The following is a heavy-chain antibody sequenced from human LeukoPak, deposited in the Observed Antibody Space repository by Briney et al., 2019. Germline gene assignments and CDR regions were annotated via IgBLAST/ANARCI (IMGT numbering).Heavy chain of an antibody. V-gene: IGHV3-64*01. CDR1: GFTFSSFF. Sequence: GGSLRLSCAASGFTFSSFFMHWVRQAPGKGLESVSAVSSNGDSTYYANSVKGRFTISRDNSKNTVYLQMGSLRPEDMAVYYCARRGNALNALDYWGLGTLVTVSS. CDR2: VSSNGDST. J-gene: IGHJ4*02. CDR3: ARRGNALNALDY. D-gene: IGHD1-1*01.